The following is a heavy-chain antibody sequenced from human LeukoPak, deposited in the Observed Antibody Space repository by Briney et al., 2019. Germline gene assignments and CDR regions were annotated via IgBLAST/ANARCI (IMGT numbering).Heavy chain of an antibody. V-gene: IGHV2-5*01. Sequence: SGPTLVNPTQTLTLTCTFSGFSLSTSGVGVGWIRQPPGKALEWLALIYWNDDKRYSPSLESRLTITKDTSKNQVVLTMTNMDPVDTATYYCAHRPVYYYGSGSYRAQGGWFDPWGQGTLVTVSS. D-gene: IGHD3-10*01. CDR1: GFSLSTSGVG. J-gene: IGHJ5*02. CDR2: IYWNDDK. CDR3: AHRPVYYYGSGSYRAQGGWFDP.